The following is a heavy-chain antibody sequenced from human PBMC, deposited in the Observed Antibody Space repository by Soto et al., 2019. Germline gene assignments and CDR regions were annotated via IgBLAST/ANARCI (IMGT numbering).Heavy chain of an antibody. J-gene: IGHJ6*02. V-gene: IGHV4-34*01. D-gene: IGHD2-15*01. CDR2: INYRGNT. CDR3: ARHWVADRKYYGMDV. Sequence: PSETLSLTCAVYGGSFSGHLCIWVRQPPGKGLEYIGDINYRGNTNYNPSLKSRVPISVDTSKNQFSLKLSSVTAADTAVYYCARHWVADRKYYGMDVWGQGITVTVSS. CDR1: GGSFSGHL.